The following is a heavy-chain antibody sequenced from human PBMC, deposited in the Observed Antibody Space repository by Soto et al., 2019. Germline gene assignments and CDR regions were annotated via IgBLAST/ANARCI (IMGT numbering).Heavy chain of an antibody. CDR1: GGSFSGYY. Sequence: QVQLQQWGAGLLKPSETLSLTCAVYGGSFSGYYRSWIRQPPGKGLEWIGEINHSGSTNYNPSLKSRVTLSLDTSKDQFSLKLSSVTAADTDVYYCARGQRYYDFWSDYLAPRGGMDVWGQGTTVTVSS. CDR2: INHSGST. CDR3: ARGQRYYDFWSDYLAPRGGMDV. V-gene: IGHV4-34*01. J-gene: IGHJ6*02. D-gene: IGHD3-3*01.